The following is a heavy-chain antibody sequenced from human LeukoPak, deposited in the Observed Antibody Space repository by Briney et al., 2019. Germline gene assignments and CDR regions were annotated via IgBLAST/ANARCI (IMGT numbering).Heavy chain of an antibody. CDR2: ISAYNGNT. CDR3: ARVDNYYDSSGYYLMDV. Sequence: GASVKVSCKASGYTFTSYGISWVRQAPGQGLEWMGWISAYNGNTNYAQKLQGRVTMTTDTSTSTAYMGLRSLRSDDTAVYYCARVDNYYDSSGYYLMDVWGQGTTVTVSS. J-gene: IGHJ6*02. CDR1: GYTFTSYG. V-gene: IGHV1-18*01. D-gene: IGHD3-22*01.